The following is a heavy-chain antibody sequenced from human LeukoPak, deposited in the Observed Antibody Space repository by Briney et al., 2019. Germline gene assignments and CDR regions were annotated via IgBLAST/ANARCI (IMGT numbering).Heavy chain of an antibody. Sequence: GGSLRLSCASSGFTFSSYAMHWVRQAPGKGLEWVAVISYDGSNKYYADSVKGRFTISRDNSKNTLYLQMNSLRAEDTAVYYCARISGSFVDYWGQGTLVTVSS. V-gene: IGHV3-30-3*01. J-gene: IGHJ4*02. D-gene: IGHD1-26*01. CDR3: ARISGSFVDY. CDR1: GFTFSSYA. CDR2: ISYDGSNK.